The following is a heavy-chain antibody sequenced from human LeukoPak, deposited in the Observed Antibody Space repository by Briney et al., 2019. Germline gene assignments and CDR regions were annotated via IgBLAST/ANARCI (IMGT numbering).Heavy chain of an antibody. D-gene: IGHD6-13*01. CDR2: IYYSGST. J-gene: IGHJ3*02. Sequence: PSETLSLTCTVSGGSISSYYWSWIRQPPGKGLEWMGYIYYSGSTNYNPSLKSRVTISVDTSKNQFSLKLSSVTAADPAVYYCARGLSAAVDAFDIWAQGTMVTVSS. CDR1: GGSISSYY. V-gene: IGHV4-59*01. CDR3: ARGLSAAVDAFDI.